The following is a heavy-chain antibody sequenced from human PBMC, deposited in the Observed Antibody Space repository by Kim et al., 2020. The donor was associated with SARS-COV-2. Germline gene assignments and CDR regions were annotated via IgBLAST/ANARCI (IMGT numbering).Heavy chain of an antibody. CDR3: ARKRGYYGSGSYYNVRAENWFDP. CDR1: GGSFSGYY. Sequence: SETLSLTCAVYGGSFSGYYWSWIRQPPGKGLGWIGEINHSGSTNYNPSLKSRVTISVDTSKNQFSLKLSSVTAADTAVYYCARKRGYYGSGSYYNVRAENWFDPWGQGTLVTVSS. CDR2: INHSGST. J-gene: IGHJ5*02. V-gene: IGHV4-34*01. D-gene: IGHD3-10*01.